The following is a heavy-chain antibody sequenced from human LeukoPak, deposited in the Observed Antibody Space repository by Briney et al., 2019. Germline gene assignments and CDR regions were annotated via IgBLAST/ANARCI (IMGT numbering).Heavy chain of an antibody. J-gene: IGHJ4*02. CDR1: GFTVSSNY. V-gene: IGHV3-66*02. D-gene: IGHD5-12*01. CDR3: ARDDSGYDVSQDDY. Sequence: PGGSLRLSCAASGFTVSSNYMSWVRQAPGKGLEWVSVIYSGGSIYYADSVKGRFTISRDNSKNTLYLQMNSLRAEDTAVYYCARDDSGYDVSQDDYWGQGTLVTVP. CDR2: IYSGGSI.